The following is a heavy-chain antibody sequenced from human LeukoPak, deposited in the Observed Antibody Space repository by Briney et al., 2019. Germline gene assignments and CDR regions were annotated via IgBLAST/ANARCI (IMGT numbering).Heavy chain of an antibody. J-gene: IGHJ4*02. CDR3: ARYDYSNYSLDY. D-gene: IGHD4-11*01. V-gene: IGHV1-18*01. CDR1: GYTFTSYG. Sequence: ASVKVSCKASGYTFTSYGISWVRQAPGQRLEWMGGISAYNGNTNYAQKLQGRVTMTTDTSTSTAYMELRSLRSDDTAVYYCARYDYSNYSLDYWGQGTLVTVSS. CDR2: ISAYNGNT.